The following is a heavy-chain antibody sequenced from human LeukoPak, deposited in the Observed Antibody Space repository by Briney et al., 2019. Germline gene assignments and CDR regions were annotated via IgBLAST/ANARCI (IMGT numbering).Heavy chain of an antibody. CDR1: GITFSSYG. J-gene: IGHJ2*01. CDR3: ARETISYNYDSSGAERYWYFDL. Sequence: SGGSLRLSCAASGITFSSYGMSWVRQAPGKGLEWVSSISSTGGTTYYADSVKGRFTISRDNAKNSLYLQMNSLRAEDTAFYYCARETISYNYDSSGAERYWYFDLWGRGTLVTVSS. V-gene: IGHV3-23*01. D-gene: IGHD3-22*01. CDR2: ISSTGGTT.